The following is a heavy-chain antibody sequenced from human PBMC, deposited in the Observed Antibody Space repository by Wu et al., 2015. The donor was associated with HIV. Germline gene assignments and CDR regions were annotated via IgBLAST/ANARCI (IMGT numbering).Heavy chain of an antibody. CDR3: ARDGLGYCSGGSCYMGFDY. V-gene: IGHV1-2*02. Sequence: QVQLVQSGAEVKKPGASVKVSCKASGYTFTGYYMHWVRQAPGQGLEWMGWINPNSGGTNYAQKFQGRVTMTRDTSISTAYMELSRLRSDDTAVYYCARDGLGYCSGGSCYMGFDYWGQGTLVTVSS. CDR1: GYTFTGYY. D-gene: IGHD2-15*01. CDR2: INPNSGGT. J-gene: IGHJ4*02.